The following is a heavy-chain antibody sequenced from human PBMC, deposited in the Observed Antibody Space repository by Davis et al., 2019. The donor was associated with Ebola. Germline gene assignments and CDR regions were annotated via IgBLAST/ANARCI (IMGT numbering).Heavy chain of an antibody. CDR2: IYVGDSDT. CDR3: ARCRSLGTYYYMDV. V-gene: IGHV5-51*01. Sequence: GESLKISCKGSGYSFTNYWIGWVRQMPGKGLEWMGIIYVGDSDTRYSPSFQGQVTISADKSINTAYLQWSSLKASDTAVYYCARCRSLGTYYYMDVWGKGTTVTVSS. J-gene: IGHJ6*03. D-gene: IGHD3-16*01. CDR1: GYSFTNYW.